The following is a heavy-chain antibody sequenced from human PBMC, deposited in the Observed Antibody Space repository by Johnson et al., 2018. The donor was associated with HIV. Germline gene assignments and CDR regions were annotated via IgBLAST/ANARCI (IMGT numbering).Heavy chain of an antibody. CDR3: ARDGGIAATDAFDV. J-gene: IGHJ3*01. CDR2: ISYDGSNK. Sequence: VQLVESGGGVVQPGRSLRLSCAASGFTFSSYAMHWVRQAPGKGLEWVAVISYDGSNKYYADSVKGRFTISRDNSKNTLYLQMNSLRAEDTAGYYCARDGGIAATDAFDVWGQGTMVTVSS. CDR1: GFTFSSYA. V-gene: IGHV3-30*04. D-gene: IGHD6-13*01.